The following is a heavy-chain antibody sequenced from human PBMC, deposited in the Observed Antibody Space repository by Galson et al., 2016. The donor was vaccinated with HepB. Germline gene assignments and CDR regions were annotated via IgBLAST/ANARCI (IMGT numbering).Heavy chain of an antibody. Sequence: SLRLSCAASGFIFSKHAMSWVRQAPGKGLEWVASINLKGDERYYAESVRGRTSISRDNFGNTMYLQINSVTVEDAAVYYCAKVVPRKYDFLSWGQGTLVTVSS. J-gene: IGHJ4*02. V-gene: IGHV3-23*01. CDR3: AKVVPRKYDFLS. D-gene: IGHD3-3*01. CDR2: INLKGDER. CDR1: GFIFSKHA.